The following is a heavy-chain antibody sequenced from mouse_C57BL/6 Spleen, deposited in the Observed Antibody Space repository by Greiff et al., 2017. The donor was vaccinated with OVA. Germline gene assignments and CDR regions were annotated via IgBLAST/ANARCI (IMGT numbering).Heavy chain of an antibody. V-gene: IGHV1-4*01. J-gene: IGHJ4*01. Sequence: VQLQQSGAELARPGASVKMSCKASGYTFTSYTMHWVKQRPGQGLEWIGYINPSSGYTKYNQKFKDKATLTADKSSSTAYMQLSSLTSEDDAVDYYARMGNDGSSYVARDYWGQGTSVTVSS. CDR1: GYTFTSYT. D-gene: IGHD1-1*01. CDR2: INPSSGYT. CDR3: ARMGNDGSSYVARDY.